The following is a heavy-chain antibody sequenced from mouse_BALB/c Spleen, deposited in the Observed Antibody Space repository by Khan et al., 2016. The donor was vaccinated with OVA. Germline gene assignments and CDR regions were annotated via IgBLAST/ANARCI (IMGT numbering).Heavy chain of an antibody. V-gene: IGHV3-2*02. D-gene: IGHD2-13*01. CDR1: GYLITSDYA. Sequence: EVQLQESGPGLVKPSQSLSLTCTVTGYLITSDYAWNWIRQFPGNKLEWMGYISSTGSTSYNPSLKSRISITRDTSKNQFFLHLNSVTTEDTATYYCARSLYYSDSYAMDYWGQGTSVTVSS. J-gene: IGHJ4*01. CDR2: ISSTGST. CDR3: ARSLYYSDSYAMDY.